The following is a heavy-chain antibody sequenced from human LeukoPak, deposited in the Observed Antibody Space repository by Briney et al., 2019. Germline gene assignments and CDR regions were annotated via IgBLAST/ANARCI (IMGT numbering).Heavy chain of an antibody. V-gene: IGHV3-30*18. J-gene: IGHJ3*02. CDR1: GFTFTTYG. Sequence: TGGSLRLSCAASGFTFTTYGMHWVRQAPGKGLDWVAVISYDGSNKYYADSVKGRFTISRDNSRNTLYLQMNSLRADDTAVYYCAKDLIISHHDAFDIWGQGTMVTVSS. D-gene: IGHD3-10*01. CDR3: AKDLIISHHDAFDI. CDR2: ISYDGSNK.